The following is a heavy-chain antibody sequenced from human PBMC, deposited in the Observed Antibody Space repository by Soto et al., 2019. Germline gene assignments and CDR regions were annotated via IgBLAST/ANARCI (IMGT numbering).Heavy chain of an antibody. V-gene: IGHV4-39*01. Sequence: SETLSLTCTVSGGSISSSSYYWGWIRQPPGKGLEWIGSIYYSGSTYYNPSLKSRVTISVDTSKNQFSLKLSSVTAADTAVYYCARSLLLWFGELSDYYDSSGYYFDYWGQGTLVTVSS. J-gene: IGHJ4*02. D-gene: IGHD3-22*01. CDR2: IYYSGST. CDR1: GGSISSSSYY. CDR3: ARSLLLWFGELSDYYDSSGYYFDY.